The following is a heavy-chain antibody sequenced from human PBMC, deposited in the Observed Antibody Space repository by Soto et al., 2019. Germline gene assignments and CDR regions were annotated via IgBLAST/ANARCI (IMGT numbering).Heavy chain of an antibody. Sequence: GGSLRLSCAASGFTFSSYAMSWVRQAPGKGLEWVSAISGSGGSTYYADSVKGRFTISRDNSKNTLYLQMNSLRAEDTAVYYCAKGTIFGVVINYYYYGMDVWGQGTTVTVSS. V-gene: IGHV3-23*01. CDR1: GFTFSSYA. D-gene: IGHD3-3*01. CDR3: AKGTIFGVVINYYYYGMDV. J-gene: IGHJ6*02. CDR2: ISGSGGST.